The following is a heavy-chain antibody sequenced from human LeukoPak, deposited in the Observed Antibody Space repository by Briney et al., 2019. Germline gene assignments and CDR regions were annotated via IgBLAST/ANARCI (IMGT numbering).Heavy chain of an antibody. Sequence: PSETLSLTCAAYGGSFSGYYWSWIRQPPGKGLEWIGEINHSGSTNYNPSLKSRVTISVDTSKNQFSLKLSSVTAADTAVYYCARGRMIVVVITLKNYFDYWGQGTLVTVSS. D-gene: IGHD3-22*01. J-gene: IGHJ4*02. CDR2: INHSGST. CDR1: GGSFSGYY. V-gene: IGHV4-34*01. CDR3: ARGRMIVVVITLKNYFDY.